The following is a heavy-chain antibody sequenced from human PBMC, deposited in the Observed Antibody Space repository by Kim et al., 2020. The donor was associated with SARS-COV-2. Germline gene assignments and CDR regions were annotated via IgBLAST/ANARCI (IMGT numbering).Heavy chain of an antibody. D-gene: IGHD1-1*01. J-gene: IGHJ4*02. CDR3: ARLVSDNSAVEY. V-gene: IGHV4-39*01. Sequence: YNPSLQSRVTISVDTSTNQFSLNVGSGTAADTAVYYCARLVSDNSAVEYWGQGTLVTVSS.